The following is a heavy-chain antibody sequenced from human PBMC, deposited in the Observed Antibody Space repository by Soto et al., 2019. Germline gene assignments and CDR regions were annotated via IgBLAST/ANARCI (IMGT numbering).Heavy chain of an antibody. V-gene: IGHV3-21*01. Sequence: LRLSCAASGFTFSSYSMNWVRPAPGKGLEWVSSSRSRSSYIYYADSVKGRFTISRDNAKNPRYLQMNSLRAEDTAVYYCARDSPLRYYDSSGPFDYWGQGTLVTVSS. CDR3: ARDSPLRYYDSSGPFDY. D-gene: IGHD3-22*01. CDR2: SRSRSSYI. CDR1: GFTFSSYS. J-gene: IGHJ4*02.